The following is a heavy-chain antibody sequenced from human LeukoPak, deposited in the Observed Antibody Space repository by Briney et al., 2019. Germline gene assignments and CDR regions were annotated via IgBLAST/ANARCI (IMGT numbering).Heavy chain of an antibody. Sequence: SETLSLTCTVSGGSISSYYWSWIRQPPGKGLEWIGYIYYSGSTNYNPSLKSRVTISVDTSKNQFSLKLSSVTAADTAVYYCARWPRSSFMNWGQGTLVTVSS. V-gene: IGHV4-59*01. J-gene: IGHJ4*02. CDR2: IYYSGST. D-gene: IGHD3-16*01. CDR1: GGSISSYY. CDR3: ARWPRSSFMN.